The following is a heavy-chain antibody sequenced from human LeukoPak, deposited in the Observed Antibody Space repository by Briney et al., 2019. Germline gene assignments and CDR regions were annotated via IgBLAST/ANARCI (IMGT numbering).Heavy chain of an antibody. CDR1: GGSISRGGYS. J-gene: IGHJ4*02. CDR2: IYHSGST. V-gene: IGHV4-30-2*01. CDR3: ARGLSLRY. Sequence: SESVSLTCAVSGGSISRGGYSWSWIRQPPGKGLEWIGYIYHSGSTYYNPSLKSRVTISVDRSKNQFSLKLSSVTAADTAVYYCARGLSLRYWGQGTLVTVSS.